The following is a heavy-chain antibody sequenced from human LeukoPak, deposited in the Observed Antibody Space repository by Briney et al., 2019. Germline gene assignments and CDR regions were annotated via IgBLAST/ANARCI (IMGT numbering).Heavy chain of an antibody. Sequence: GGSLRLSCSASGFTLSNYWIHWVRQAPGKGLVWVSRINTDGSSTNYADSVRGRFTVSRDNAKNTLYLQMNSLRVEDTAVYYCARNFGGGDSSGPYFWGQGTLVTVSS. D-gene: IGHD3-22*01. CDR3: ARNFGGGDSSGPYF. CDR2: INTDGSST. J-gene: IGHJ4*02. V-gene: IGHV3-74*01. CDR1: GFTLSNYW.